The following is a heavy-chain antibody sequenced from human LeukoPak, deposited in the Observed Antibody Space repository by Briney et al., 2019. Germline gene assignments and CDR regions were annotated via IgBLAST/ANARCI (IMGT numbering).Heavy chain of an antibody. J-gene: IGHJ3*02. V-gene: IGHV4-31*03. Sequence: SETLSLTCTVSGGSISSGGYYWSWIRQHPGKGLEWIGYIYDSGSTYYSPSLKSRITSSVDTSKSQFSLKLSSVTAADTAVYYCARCYGSGDVFDIWGQGTMVTVSS. CDR3: ARCYGSGDVFDI. CDR2: IYDSGST. CDR1: GGSISSGGYY. D-gene: IGHD3-10*01.